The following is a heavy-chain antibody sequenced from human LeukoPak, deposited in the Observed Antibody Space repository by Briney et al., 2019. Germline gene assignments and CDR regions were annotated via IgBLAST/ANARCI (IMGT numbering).Heavy chain of an antibody. CDR1: GFTFSSYW. V-gene: IGHV3-7*01. CDR3: ARDPVQYCGGDCYYDY. Sequence: PGGSLRVSSAASGFTFSSYWMSWVRQAPGKGLEWVANIKQDGSEKYYVDSVKGRFTISRDNAKNSLYLQMNSLRAEDTAVYYCARDPVQYCGGDCYYDYWGQGTLVTVSS. J-gene: IGHJ4*02. D-gene: IGHD2-21*01. CDR2: IKQDGSEK.